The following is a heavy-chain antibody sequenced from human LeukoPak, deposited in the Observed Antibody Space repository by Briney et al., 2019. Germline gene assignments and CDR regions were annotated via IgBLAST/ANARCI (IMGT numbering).Heavy chain of an antibody. J-gene: IGHJ4*02. Sequence: SETLSLTCTVSGGSVSSGNYYWSWIRQPAGKGLEWMGYISYSGSTKYDPSLRSRVTISLDTSNNQFSLKLSSVTAADTAVYYCARATRVYYGSIIYYFDNCGPGTLVTVSS. CDR1: GGSVSSGNYY. V-gene: IGHV4-61*01. CDR3: ARATRVYYGSIIYYFDN. CDR2: ISYSGST. D-gene: IGHD3-10*01.